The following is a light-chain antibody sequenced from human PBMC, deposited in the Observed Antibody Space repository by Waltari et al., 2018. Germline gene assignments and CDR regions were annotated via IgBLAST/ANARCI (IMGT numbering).Light chain of an antibody. CDR1: QDIGNR. Sequence: DIQMTQSPSSVSASIGDRVTITCRASQDIGNRLAWYQQKPGKAPNLLIYGTSSLQTGVPSRFIGRGSGTEVTLTISSLQPEDFATYYGQQAKSFPITFGPGTKVDIK. V-gene: IGKV1-12*01. J-gene: IGKJ3*01. CDR2: GTS. CDR3: QQAKSFPIT.